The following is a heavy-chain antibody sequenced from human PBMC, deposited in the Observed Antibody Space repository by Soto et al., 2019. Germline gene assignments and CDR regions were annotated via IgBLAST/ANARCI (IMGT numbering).Heavy chain of an antibody. CDR3: AREKGYYYSGMDV. J-gene: IGHJ6*02. Sequence: WIWIRQPAGKGLEWIGRIYSTGSTDYNPSLEGRVTMSVDTSKNRFSLNLSSVTAADTAVYYCAREKGYYYSGMDVWGQGTTVAVSS. CDR2: IYSTGST. V-gene: IGHV4-4*07.